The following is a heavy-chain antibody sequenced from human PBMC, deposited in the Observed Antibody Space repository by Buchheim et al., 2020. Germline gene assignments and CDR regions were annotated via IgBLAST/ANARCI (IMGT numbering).Heavy chain of an antibody. CDR2: IKQDGSQK. J-gene: IGHJ4*02. Sequence: LVESGGGLVQPGGSLRLSCVASGFTFSGYWVSWVRQAPGGGLEWVASIKQDGSQKDYVDSVRGRFSISRDNAKNSVYLQMNSLRVDDTAIYYCARGGSWIDGWGRGTL. CDR3: ARGGSWIDG. D-gene: IGHD6-13*01. CDR1: GFTFSGYW. V-gene: IGHV3-7*01.